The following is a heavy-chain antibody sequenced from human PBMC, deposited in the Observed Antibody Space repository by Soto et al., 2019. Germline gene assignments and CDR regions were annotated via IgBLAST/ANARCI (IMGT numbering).Heavy chain of an antibody. V-gene: IGHV1-69*02. CDR3: ASGLYGSGSYWLFDY. CDR2: IIPILGIA. J-gene: IGHJ4*02. Sequence: QVQLVQSGAEVKKPGSSVKVSCKASGGTFSSYTISWVRQAPGQGLEWMGRIIPILGIANYAQKFQGRVTITADKSTSTAYMELSSLSSEDTAVYYGASGLYGSGSYWLFDYWGQRSLVTVSS. CDR1: GGTFSSYT. D-gene: IGHD3-10*01.